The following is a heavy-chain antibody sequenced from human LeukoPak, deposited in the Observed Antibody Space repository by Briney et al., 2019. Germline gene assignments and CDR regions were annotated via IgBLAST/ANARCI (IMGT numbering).Heavy chain of an antibody. Sequence: SETLSLTCTVSGGSISSYYWSWIRQPPGKGLEWIGYIYYSGSTNYNPSLKSRVTISVDTSKNQFSLKLSSVTAADTAVYYCARALRVVPYDYWGQGTLVTVSS. J-gene: IGHJ4*02. CDR2: IYYSGST. V-gene: IGHV4-59*08. D-gene: IGHD2-8*02. CDR3: ARALRVVPYDY. CDR1: GGSISSYY.